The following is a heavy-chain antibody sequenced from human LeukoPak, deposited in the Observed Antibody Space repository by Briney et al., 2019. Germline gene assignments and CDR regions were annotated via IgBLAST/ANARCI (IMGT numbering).Heavy chain of an antibody. CDR1: GYTFASYA. CDR3: ARDEAWGSPVDSGYNYGARYLDY. Sequence: ASVKVSCKASGYTFASYAIHWVRQVPGQRLEWMGWINAGNGNTKYSQKFQGRVTISRDTSASTAYMELSSLRSEDTAVYYCARDEAWGSPVDSGYNYGARYLDYWGQGTLVTVSS. J-gene: IGHJ4*02. V-gene: IGHV1-3*01. D-gene: IGHD5-18*01. CDR2: INAGNGNT.